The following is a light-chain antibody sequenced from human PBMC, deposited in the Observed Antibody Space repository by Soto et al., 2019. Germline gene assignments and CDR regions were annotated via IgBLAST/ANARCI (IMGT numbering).Light chain of an antibody. V-gene: IGKV3-20*01. CDR3: QQYGSSRT. Sequence: EIVLTQSPGTLSLSPGERATLSCRASQSVSSSYLAWYQQKPGQAPRLLIYDASSRATGIPDRFSGSGSGTDFTLTISRLEPEDFAVYYCQQYGSSRTFGQGTKAEIK. J-gene: IGKJ1*01. CDR1: QSVSSSY. CDR2: DAS.